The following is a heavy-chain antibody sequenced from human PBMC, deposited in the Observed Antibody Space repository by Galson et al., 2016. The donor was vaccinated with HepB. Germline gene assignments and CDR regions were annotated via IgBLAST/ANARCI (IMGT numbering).Heavy chain of an antibody. Sequence: TLSLTCTVSGGSISSGSHYWSWIRQPAGQQLEWIGRIFTSGTTNYNPSLKSRVTMSVDTSKNQFSLNLTSVTAAGTAVYYCASLPSVTGIPLYFDSWGRGTLVTVSS. D-gene: IGHD6-19*01. V-gene: IGHV4-61*02. CDR2: IFTSGTT. CDR1: GGSISSGSHY. CDR3: ASLPSVTGIPLYFDS. J-gene: IGHJ4*02.